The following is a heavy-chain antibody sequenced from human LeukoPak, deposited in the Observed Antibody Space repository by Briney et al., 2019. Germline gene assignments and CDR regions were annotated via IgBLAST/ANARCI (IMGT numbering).Heavy chain of an antibody. CDR2: IYYSGST. J-gene: IGHJ5*02. D-gene: IGHD3-22*01. Sequence: PSETLSLTCTVSGGSISSSSYYWGWIRQPPGKGLEWIGSIYYSGSTYYNPSLKSRVTISVDTSKNQFSLKLSSVTAADTAVYYCAREKYYYDSIYSWFDPWGQGTLVTVSS. V-gene: IGHV4-39*07. CDR1: GGSISSSSYY. CDR3: AREKYYYDSIYSWFDP.